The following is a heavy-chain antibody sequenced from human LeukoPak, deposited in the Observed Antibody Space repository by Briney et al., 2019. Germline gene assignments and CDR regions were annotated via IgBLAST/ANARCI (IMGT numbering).Heavy chain of an antibody. CDR3: APTFCGGDCYYAY. J-gene: IGHJ4*02. Sequence: GGSLRLSCAASGFTFSSYAMSWVRQAPGKGLEWVSAISGSGGSTYYADSVKGRFTISRDNSKNTLYLQMNSLRAEDTAVYYCAPTFCGGDCYYAYWGQGTLVTVSS. CDR2: ISGSGGST. CDR1: GFTFSSYA. V-gene: IGHV3-23*01. D-gene: IGHD2-21*01.